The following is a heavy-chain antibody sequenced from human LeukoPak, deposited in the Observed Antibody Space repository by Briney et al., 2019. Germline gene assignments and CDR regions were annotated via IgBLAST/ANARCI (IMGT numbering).Heavy chain of an antibody. CDR3: ARDESYYFDY. Sequence: PGRSLGLSCAASGFTFSSYGMHWVRQAPGKGLEWVAVIWYDGSNKYYADSVKGRFTISRDNSKNTLYLQMNSLRAEDTAVYYCARDESYYFDYWGQGTLVTVSS. CDR1: GFTFSSYG. V-gene: IGHV3-33*01. J-gene: IGHJ4*02. CDR2: IWYDGSNK.